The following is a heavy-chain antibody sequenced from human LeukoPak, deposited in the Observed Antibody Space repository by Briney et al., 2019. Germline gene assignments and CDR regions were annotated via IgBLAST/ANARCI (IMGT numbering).Heavy chain of an antibody. D-gene: IGHD6-13*01. CDR1: GFTFSSYW. V-gene: IGHV3-74*01. CDR2: INSDGSST. Sequence: PGGSLRLSCAASGFTFSSYWMHWVRQAPGKGLVWVSRINSDGSSTSYADSVKGRFTISRDNAKNTLYLQMNSLRAEDTALYYCAKDGVAAAVAPWYFDLWGRGTLVTVSS. J-gene: IGHJ2*01. CDR3: AKDGVAAAVAPWYFDL.